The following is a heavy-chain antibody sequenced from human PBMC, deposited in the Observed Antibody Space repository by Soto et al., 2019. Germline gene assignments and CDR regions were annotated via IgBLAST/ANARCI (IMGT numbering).Heavy chain of an antibody. V-gene: IGHV3-30-3*01. CDR1: GFTFSSYA. Sequence: QVQLVESGGGVVQPGRSLRLSCAASGFTFSSYAMHWVRQAPGKGLEWVAVISYDGSNKYYADSVKGRFTISRDNSKKPVELQKNSLRAEDTAVYYWAKDPPGGNSGQGGGGHWGQGTLVTVSS. D-gene: IGHD1-26*01. CDR2: ISYDGSNK. CDR3: AKDPPGGNSGQGGGGH. J-gene: IGHJ4*02.